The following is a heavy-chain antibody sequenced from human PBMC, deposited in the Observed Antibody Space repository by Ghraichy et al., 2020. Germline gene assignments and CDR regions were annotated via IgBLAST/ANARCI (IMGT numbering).Heavy chain of an antibody. J-gene: IGHJ5*01. Sequence: SETLSLTCTVSGGSISSSRYYWGWIRQPPGKGLEWIGTIYYSGSTYYNPSLKSRVTISVDTSKNQFSLKLSSVTAADTAVYYCARQCGASGVCYSAWFDSWGQGTLVTVSS. CDR2: IYYSGST. D-gene: IGHD2-8*01. V-gene: IGHV4-39*01. CDR3: ARQCGASGVCYSAWFDS. CDR1: GGSISSSRYY.